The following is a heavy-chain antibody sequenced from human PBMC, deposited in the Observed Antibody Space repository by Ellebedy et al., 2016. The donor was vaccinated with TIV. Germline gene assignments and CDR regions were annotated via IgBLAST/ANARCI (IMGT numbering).Heavy chain of an antibody. J-gene: IGHJ6*02. CDR3: ATREWQDPMDV. V-gene: IGHV1-3*04. D-gene: IGHD3-3*01. CDR1: GHTFTAYG. CDR2: INTGNGNT. Sequence: ASVKVSXKASGHTFTAYGIHWVRQAPGQRLEWMGWINTGNGNTKYSQTFQGRVTITRDYMELSGLMSEDTAVYYCATREWQDPMDVWGQGTTVTVS.